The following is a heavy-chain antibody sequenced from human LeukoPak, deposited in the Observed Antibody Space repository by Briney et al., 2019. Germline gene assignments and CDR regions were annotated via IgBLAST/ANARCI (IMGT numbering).Heavy chain of an antibody. CDR1: GFTFSSYS. D-gene: IGHD6-13*01. J-gene: IGHJ5*02. CDR3: ARESWGAAAGTNWFDP. CDR2: ISSSSSTI. V-gene: IGHV3-48*04. Sequence: PGGSLRLSCAASGFTFSSYSMNWVRQAPGKGLEWVSYISSSSSTIYYADSVKGRFTISRDNAKNSLYLQMNRLRAEDTAVYYCARESWGAAAGTNWFDPWGQGTLVTVSS.